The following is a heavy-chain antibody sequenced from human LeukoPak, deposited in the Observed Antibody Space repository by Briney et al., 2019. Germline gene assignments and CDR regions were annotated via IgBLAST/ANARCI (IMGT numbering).Heavy chain of an antibody. CDR3: AKVQYSDYDMNFDS. CDR1: GFTFSSYA. D-gene: IGHD5-12*01. J-gene: IGHJ4*02. V-gene: IGHV3-23*01. CDR2: IGGSDGNT. Sequence: GGSLRLSCAASGFTFSSYAMSWVRQAPGMGLQWVSAIGGSDGNTYYADSVKGRFTISRDNSKNSLYLQINSLRADDTAVYYCAKVQYSDYDMNFDSWGQGTLVTVSS.